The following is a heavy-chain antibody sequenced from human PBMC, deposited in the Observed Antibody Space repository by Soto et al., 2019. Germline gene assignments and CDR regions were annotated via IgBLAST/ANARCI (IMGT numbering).Heavy chain of an antibody. CDR1: GGSISSSSYY. CDR3: ARPFGVAHPAWFDP. CDR2: IYYSGST. V-gene: IGHV4-39*01. J-gene: IGHJ5*02. Sequence: QLQLQESGPGLVKPSETLSLTCTVSGGSISSSSYYWGWIRQPPGKGLEWIGSIYYSGSTYYNPSLKSRVTISVDTSKNQFSLKLSSVTAADTAVYYCARPFGVAHPAWFDPWGQGTLVTVSS. D-gene: IGHD3-3*01.